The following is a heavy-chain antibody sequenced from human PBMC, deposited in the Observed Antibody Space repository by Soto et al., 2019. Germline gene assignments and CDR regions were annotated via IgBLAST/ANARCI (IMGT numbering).Heavy chain of an antibody. CDR2: IYYSGST. Sequence: QVQLQESGPGLVKPSETLSLTCTVSGGSISSYYWSWIRQPPGKGLEWIGYIYYSGSTNYNPTLTSRVNVSVDTFKNQFSLRLSSVTAADPTVYYCARLPTVTEYYFDYWGQGTLVTVSS. V-gene: IGHV4-59*08. CDR3: ARLPTVTEYYFDY. J-gene: IGHJ4*02. D-gene: IGHD4-17*01. CDR1: GGSISSYY.